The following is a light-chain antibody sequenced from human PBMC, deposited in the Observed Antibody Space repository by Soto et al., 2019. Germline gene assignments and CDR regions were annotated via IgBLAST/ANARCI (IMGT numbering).Light chain of an antibody. CDR3: QQGHNWPLT. CDR2: GAS. CDR1: QGISSE. V-gene: IGKV3-15*01. Sequence: EIVMTQSPATLSLSPGERAALSCMASQGISSELAWYQQKPGQPPRILIYGASTRATGVPARFTGSGSGSHFTLTISGLQSEDFVIYYCQQGHNWPLTFGQGTRLEI. J-gene: IGKJ2*01.